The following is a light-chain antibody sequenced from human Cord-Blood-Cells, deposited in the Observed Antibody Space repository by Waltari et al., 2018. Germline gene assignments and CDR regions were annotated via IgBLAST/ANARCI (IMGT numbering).Light chain of an antibody. CDR1: QSSSSY. CDR3: QQSYSTPWT. V-gene: IGKV1-39*01. Sequence: DIQMTQSPSSLSASVGDRVTITCRASQSSSSYLNWYQQKPGKAPKLLIYAASSLQSGVPSRFSGSGSWTDFTLTISSLQPEDFATYYCQQSYSTPWTFGQGTKVEIK. J-gene: IGKJ1*01. CDR2: AAS.